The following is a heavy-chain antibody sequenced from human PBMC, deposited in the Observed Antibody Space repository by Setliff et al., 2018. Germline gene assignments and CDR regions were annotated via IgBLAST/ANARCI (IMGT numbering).Heavy chain of an antibody. D-gene: IGHD1-1*01. CDR3: ARDGNGRKGDYYYYYYMDV. J-gene: IGHJ6*03. CDR2: ISASNGNT. CDR1: GYTFTNYG. Sequence: VASVKVSCKASGYTFTNYGIGWVRQAPGQGLEWMGWISASNGNTNSAQKLQGRVTMTTDTSTSTAYMELRSLRSDDTAVYYCARDGNGRKGDYYYYYYMDVWGKGTTVTVSS. V-gene: IGHV1-18*01.